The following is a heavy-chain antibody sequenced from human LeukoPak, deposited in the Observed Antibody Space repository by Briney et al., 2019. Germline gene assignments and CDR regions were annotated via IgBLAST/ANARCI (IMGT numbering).Heavy chain of an antibody. CDR3: ARLDYYDSSGYGY. V-gene: IGHV4-34*01. D-gene: IGHD3-22*01. CDR1: GGSFSGYY. Sequence: PSETLSLTCAVYGGSFSGYYWSWIRQPPGKGLEWIGEINHSGSTNYNPSLKSRVTISVDTSKNQFSLKLSSVTAADTAVYYCARLDYYDSSGYGYWGQGTLVTVSS. J-gene: IGHJ4*02. CDR2: INHSGST.